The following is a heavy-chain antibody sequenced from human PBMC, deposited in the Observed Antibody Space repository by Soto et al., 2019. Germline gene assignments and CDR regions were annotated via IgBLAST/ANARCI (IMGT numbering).Heavy chain of an antibody. D-gene: IGHD2-15*01. V-gene: IGHV3-11*01. CDR1: GFLFSDHY. J-gene: IGHJ4*02. Sequence: VGSLRLSCAASGFLFSDHYMSWIRQAPGRGPEWISYISSTTVYYADSVRGRSTVSRDHAKNSLHLQMDSLRAEDTAIYYCARYLTMRGYFTSALWCQAPLVTVSS. CDR2: ISSTTV. CDR3: ARYLTMRGYFTSAL.